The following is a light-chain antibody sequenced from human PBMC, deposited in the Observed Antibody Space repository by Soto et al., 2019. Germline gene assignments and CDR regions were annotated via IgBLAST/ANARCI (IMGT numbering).Light chain of an antibody. J-gene: IGKJ2*01. CDR2: GAS. V-gene: IGKV3-20*01. Sequence: EIVLTQSPGTLSLSPGDRATLSCRASQSISSYLAWYQQKPGQAPRLLIYGASSRATGIPDRFSGSGSGTDFSLTITRLEPADFAVYYCQQSGSSPGTFGQGTKLEIK. CDR1: QSISSY. CDR3: QQSGSSPGT.